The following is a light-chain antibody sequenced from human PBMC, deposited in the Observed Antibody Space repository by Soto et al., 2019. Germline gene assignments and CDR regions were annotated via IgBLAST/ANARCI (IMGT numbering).Light chain of an antibody. CDR2: SAF. CDR1: QSIGYD. Sequence: EIVMTQSPVTLSVSPGEGATLSCRASQSIGYDLAWYRQKPGQAPRLLIFSAFARATGIPARFSGSASGTEFTLTISSLQSEDFAFYYCQQYNKWPLTFGGGTKLEIK. V-gene: IGKV3-15*01. J-gene: IGKJ4*01. CDR3: QQYNKWPLT.